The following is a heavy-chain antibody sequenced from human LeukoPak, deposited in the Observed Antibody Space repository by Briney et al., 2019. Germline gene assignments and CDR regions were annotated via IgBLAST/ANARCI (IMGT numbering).Heavy chain of an antibody. CDR3: ARGQGRGANSFYYYYYMDV. V-gene: IGHV4-61*01. J-gene: IGHJ6*03. Sequence: PSETLSLTCTVSGGSISSGSYYWSWIRQPPGKGLEWIGYIYYSGSTNYNPSLKSRVTISVDTSKNQFSLKLSSVTAADTAVYYCARGQGRGANSFYYYYYMDVWGKGTTVTVSS. D-gene: IGHD2-21*01. CDR1: GGSISSGSYY. CDR2: IYYSGST.